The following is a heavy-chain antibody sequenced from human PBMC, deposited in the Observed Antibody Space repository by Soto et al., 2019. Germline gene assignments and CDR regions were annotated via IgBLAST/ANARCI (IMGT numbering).Heavy chain of an antibody. CDR2: IIPIFGTA. Sequence: GASVKVSCKASGGTFSSYAISWVRQAPGQGLEWMGGIIPIFGTANYAQKFQGRVTITADESTSTAYMELSSLRSEDTAVYYCARIWGAGPSDYYYGMDVWGQGTTVTVSS. V-gene: IGHV1-69*13. CDR1: GGTFSSYA. J-gene: IGHJ6*02. CDR3: ARIWGAGPSDYYYGMDV. D-gene: IGHD1-26*01.